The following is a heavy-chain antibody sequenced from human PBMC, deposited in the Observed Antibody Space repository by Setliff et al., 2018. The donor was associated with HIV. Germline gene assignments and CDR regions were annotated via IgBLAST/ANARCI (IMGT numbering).Heavy chain of an antibody. CDR1: GGSISSSSYY. J-gene: IGHJ6*03. V-gene: IGHV4-39*01. CDR3: VGIYADYSYYLDV. D-gene: IGHD4-17*01. Sequence: SETLSLTCTVSGGSISSSSYYWGWIRQPPGKGLEWIGSIYYSGSTYYNPSLKSRVTISVDTSKNQFSLQLTSVTAADTAVHYCVGIYADYSYYLDVWGKGTTVTVS. CDR2: IYYSGST.